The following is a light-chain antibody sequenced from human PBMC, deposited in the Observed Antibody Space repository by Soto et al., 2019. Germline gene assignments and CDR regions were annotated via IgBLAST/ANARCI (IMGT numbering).Light chain of an antibody. V-gene: IGLV2-23*01. Sequence: QSALTQPASVSGSPGQSITISCTGTSSDVGNYKLVSWHQQHPGKAPQLMIYDGSERPSGVSNRFSGSKSGNTASLTISGLQAEDEADYYCCSYAAGSTSVVFGGGTKLTVL. CDR2: DGS. J-gene: IGLJ2*01. CDR3: CSYAAGSTSVV. CDR1: SSDVGNYKL.